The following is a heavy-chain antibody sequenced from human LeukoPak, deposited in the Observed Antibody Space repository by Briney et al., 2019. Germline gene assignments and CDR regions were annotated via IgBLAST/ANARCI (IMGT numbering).Heavy chain of an antibody. CDR3: AKDGSTAMVPYYFDY. J-gene: IGHJ4*02. CDR1: GFTFSSYA. D-gene: IGHD5-18*01. CDR2: ISGSGGST. Sequence: GGPLRLSCAASGFTFSSYAMSWVRQAPGKGLEWVSAISGSGGSTYYADSVKGRFTISRDNSKNTLYLQMNSLRAEDTAVYYCAKDGSTAMVPYYFDYWGQGTLVTVSS. V-gene: IGHV3-23*01.